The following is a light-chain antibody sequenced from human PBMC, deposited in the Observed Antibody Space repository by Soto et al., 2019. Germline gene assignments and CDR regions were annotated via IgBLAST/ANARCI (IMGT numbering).Light chain of an antibody. CDR2: EVS. CDR3: ISYSSSSTRV. Sequence: QSVLTQPASVSGSPGQSITISCTGTSSDVGGYNYVSWYQQHPGKAPKLMIYEVSNRPSGVSNRFSGSKSGNTASLTISGLQAEDEADYYCISYSSSSTRVFGRGTKLTVL. V-gene: IGLV2-14*01. CDR1: SSDVGGYNY. J-gene: IGLJ3*02.